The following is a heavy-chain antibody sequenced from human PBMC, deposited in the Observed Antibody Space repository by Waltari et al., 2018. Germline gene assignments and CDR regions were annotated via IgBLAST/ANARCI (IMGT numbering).Heavy chain of an antibody. D-gene: IGHD1-1*01. CDR3: ASGNNCCDNDY. J-gene: IGHJ4*02. CDR1: GGSISSGDYY. V-gene: IGHV4-30-4*08. CDR2: IYDRGST. Sequence: QVQLQESGPGLVKPSQTLSLTCTVSGGSISSGDYYWSWIRQPPGKGLEWIGYIYDRGSTYHNPSLKSRVTISVDTSKNQFSLKLSSVTAADTAVYYCASGNNCCDNDYWGQGTLVTVSS.